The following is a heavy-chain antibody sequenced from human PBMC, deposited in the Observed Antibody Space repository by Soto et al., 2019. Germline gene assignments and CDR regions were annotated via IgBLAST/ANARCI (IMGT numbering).Heavy chain of an antibody. J-gene: IGHJ4*02. V-gene: IGHV3-30*18. D-gene: IGHD3-10*01. Sequence: GGSLRLSCAASGFTFSSYGMHWVRQAPGKGLEWVAVISYDGSNKYYADSVKGRFTISRDNSKNTLYLQMNSLRAEDTAVYYCAKEEGSTITSYFDYWGQGTLVTVSS. CDR2: ISYDGSNK. CDR3: AKEEGSTITSYFDY. CDR1: GFTFSSYG.